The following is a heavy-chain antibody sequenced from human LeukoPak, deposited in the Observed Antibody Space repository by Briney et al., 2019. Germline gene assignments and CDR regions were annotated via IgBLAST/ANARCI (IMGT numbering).Heavy chain of an antibody. CDR2: ISSSGSTI. Sequence: GGSLRLSCAASGFTVSSNYMSWVRQAPGKGLEWVSYISSSGSTIYYADSVKGRFTISRDNAKNSLYLQMNSLRAEDTAVYYCAREGYCSSSSCYGAGYYYGMDVWGKGTTVTVSS. V-gene: IGHV3-11*04. CDR1: GFTVSSNY. D-gene: IGHD2-2*01. J-gene: IGHJ6*04. CDR3: AREGYCSSSSCYGAGYYYGMDV.